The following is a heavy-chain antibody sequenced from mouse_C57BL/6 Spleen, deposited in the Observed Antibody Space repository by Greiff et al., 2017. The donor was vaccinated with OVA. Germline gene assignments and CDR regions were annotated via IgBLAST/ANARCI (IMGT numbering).Heavy chain of an antibody. J-gene: IGHJ2*01. CDR3: ARYGIPYDYDPHYFDY. V-gene: IGHV1-39*01. D-gene: IGHD2-4*01. Sequence: EVKLMESGPELVKPGASVKISCKASGYSFTDYNMNWAKQSNGKSLEWIGVINPNYGTTSYNQKFKGKATLTVDQSSSTAYMQLNSLTSEDSAVYYCARYGIPYDYDPHYFDYWGQGTTLTVSS. CDR2: INPNYGTT. CDR1: GYSFTDYN.